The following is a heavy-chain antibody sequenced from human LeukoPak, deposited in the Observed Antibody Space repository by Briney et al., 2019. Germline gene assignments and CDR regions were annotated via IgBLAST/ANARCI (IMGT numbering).Heavy chain of an antibody. CDR2: INHSGST. D-gene: IGHD5-12*01. V-gene: IGHV4-34*01. CDR3: ARGSVPLAYGGYGLFDY. CDR1: GGSFSGYY. Sequence: ETLSLTCAVYGGSFSGYYWSWIRQPPGKGLEWIGEINHSGSTNYNPSLKSRVTISVDTSKNQFSLKLSSVTAADTAVYYCARGSVPLAYGGYGLFDYWGQGTLVTVSS. J-gene: IGHJ4*02.